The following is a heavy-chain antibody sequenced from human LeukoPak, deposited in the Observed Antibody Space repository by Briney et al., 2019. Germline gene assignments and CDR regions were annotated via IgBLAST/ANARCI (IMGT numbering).Heavy chain of an antibody. J-gene: IGHJ4*02. CDR2: IYGAGST. Sequence: GGSLRLSCAASGFTVSSNHMSWVRQAPGKGLEWVSVIYGAGSTNYADSVKGRFTISRDNSKNTVDLQMNSLRAEDTAVYYCARDSIAESWGQGTLVTVSS. D-gene: IGHD6-6*01. CDR3: ARDSIAES. CDR1: GFTVSSNH. V-gene: IGHV3-53*01.